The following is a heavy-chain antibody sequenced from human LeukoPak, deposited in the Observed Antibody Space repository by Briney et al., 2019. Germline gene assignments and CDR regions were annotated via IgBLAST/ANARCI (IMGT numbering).Heavy chain of an antibody. Sequence: PGRALRLSCAASGFSFRNYAMHWIRQARDKGLQWVAVIWNDGSSNYYTDSVKGRFTISRDNSKNALYLQMYSLRVDDTAVYYCARGHSSSWLDYFDYWGQGALVTVSS. CDR3: ARGHSSSWLDYFDY. CDR2: IWNDGSSN. CDR1: GFSFRNYA. V-gene: IGHV3-33*01. D-gene: IGHD6-13*01. J-gene: IGHJ4*02.